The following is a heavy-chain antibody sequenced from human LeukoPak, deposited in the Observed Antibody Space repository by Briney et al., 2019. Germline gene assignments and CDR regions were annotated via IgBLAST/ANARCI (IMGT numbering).Heavy chain of an antibody. J-gene: IGHJ5*02. CDR3: AKGSGSYYRFDP. CDR1: GGSISSYY. D-gene: IGHD3-10*01. CDR2: IYYTGST. V-gene: IGHV4-59*01. Sequence: SSETLSLTCTVSGGSISSYYWSWIRQPPGKGLEWIGYIYYTGSTSYNPSLKSRVTISLDTSKNHFSLKMTSVTAADTAVYYCAKGSGSYYRFDPWGQGTLVTVSS.